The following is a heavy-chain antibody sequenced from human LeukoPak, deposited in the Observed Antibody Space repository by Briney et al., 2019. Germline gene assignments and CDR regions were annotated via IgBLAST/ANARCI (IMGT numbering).Heavy chain of an antibody. Sequence: ASVKVSCKASGYTFTGYYMHWVRQAPGQGLEWMGWINPNSGGTNYAQKFQGRVTMTRDTSISTAYMELKRLRSDDTAVYYCAREYSSGWNWFDPWGQGTLVTVSS. V-gene: IGHV1-2*02. CDR2: INPNSGGT. J-gene: IGHJ5*02. CDR1: GYTFTGYY. D-gene: IGHD6-19*01. CDR3: AREYSSGWNWFDP.